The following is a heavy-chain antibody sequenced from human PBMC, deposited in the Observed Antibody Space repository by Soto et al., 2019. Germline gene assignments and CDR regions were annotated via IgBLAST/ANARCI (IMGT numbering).Heavy chain of an antibody. CDR3: AKEDGYFDWFFDAFDI. J-gene: IGHJ3*02. CDR2: ISGSGGST. CDR1: GFNFRSYA. Sequence: GGSQRLSSTASGFNFRSYAMSWVRQAPGKGLEWVSAISGSGGSTYYADSVKGRFTISRDNSKNTLYLQMNSLRAEDTAVYYCAKEDGYFDWFFDAFDIWGQGTMVTVSS. D-gene: IGHD3-9*01. V-gene: IGHV3-23*01.